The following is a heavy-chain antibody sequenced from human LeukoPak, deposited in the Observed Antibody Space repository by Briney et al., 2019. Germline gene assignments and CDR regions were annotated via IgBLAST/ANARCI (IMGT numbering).Heavy chain of an antibody. CDR2: IIPIFGTA. V-gene: IGHV1-69*05. D-gene: IGHD6-6*01. Sequence: SVKVSCKASGGTFSSYAISWVRQAPGQGLEWMGGIIPIFGTANYAQKFQGRVTITTDESTSTAYMELSSLRSEDTAVYYCARGGRGSSPNFDYWGQGTLVTVSS. CDR3: ARGGRGSSPNFDY. CDR1: GGTFSSYA. J-gene: IGHJ4*02.